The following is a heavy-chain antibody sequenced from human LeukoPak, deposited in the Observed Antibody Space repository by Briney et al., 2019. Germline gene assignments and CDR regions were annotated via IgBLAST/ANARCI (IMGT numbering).Heavy chain of an antibody. V-gene: IGHV1-8*01. D-gene: IGHD1-26*01. Sequence: ASVTVSCKASGYTFTSYDINWVRQATGQGLEWMGWMNPNSGNTGYAQKFQGRVTMTRNTSISTAYMELSSLRSEDTAVYYCARLDWRLRGSYGRRGGQFDYWGQGTLVTVSS. J-gene: IGHJ4*02. CDR3: ARLDWRLRGSYGRRGGQFDY. CDR2: MNPNSGNT. CDR1: GYTFTSYD.